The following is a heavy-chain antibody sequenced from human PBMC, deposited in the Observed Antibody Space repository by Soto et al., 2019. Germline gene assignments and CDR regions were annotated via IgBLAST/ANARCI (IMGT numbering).Heavy chain of an antibody. V-gene: IGHV4-34*01. CDR3: ARHNITGRFDY. CDR1: GGSFSGYD. Sequence: QVQLQQWGAGLLKPSETLSLTCAVYGGSFSGYDWTWIRQPPGTGLAWIGEINHSGSSNYNPSLKIGVTISVDASTNAFSRKLTSVTAADRAVYYCARHNITGRFDYWGQGTRVTVSS. D-gene: IGHD3-10*01. J-gene: IGHJ4*02. CDR2: INHSGSS.